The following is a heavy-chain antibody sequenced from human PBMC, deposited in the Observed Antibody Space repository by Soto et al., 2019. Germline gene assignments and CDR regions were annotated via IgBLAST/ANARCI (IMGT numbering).Heavy chain of an antibody. J-gene: IGHJ4*02. D-gene: IGHD6-25*01. V-gene: IGHV3-48*02. CDR1: GFTFSNYS. CDR3: ARSRGGPFDY. CDR2: IRSSNSII. Sequence: GGSLRLSCAASGFTFSNYSMNWVRQAPGKGLEWVSYIRSSNSIIYYADSVKGRFRISRDNAKNSLYLQMNSLRDEDTAVYYCARSRGGPFDYWGQGTLVTVS.